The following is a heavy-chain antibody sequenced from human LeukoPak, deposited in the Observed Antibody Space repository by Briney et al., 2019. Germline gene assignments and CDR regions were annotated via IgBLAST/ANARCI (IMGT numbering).Heavy chain of an antibody. D-gene: IGHD6-19*01. Sequence: SETLSLTCTVSGGSISSYYRSWIRQPPGKGLEWIGYIYYSGSTNYNPSLKSRVTISVDTSKNQFSLKLSSVTAADTAVYYCARGQWPFYYFDYWGQGTLVTVSS. CDR1: GGSISSYY. CDR2: IYYSGST. J-gene: IGHJ4*02. CDR3: ARGQWPFYYFDY. V-gene: IGHV4-59*01.